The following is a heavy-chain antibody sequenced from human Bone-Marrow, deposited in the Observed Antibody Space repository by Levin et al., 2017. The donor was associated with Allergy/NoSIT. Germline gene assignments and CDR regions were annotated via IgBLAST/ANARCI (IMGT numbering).Heavy chain of an antibody. CDR1: GGSISDDSYY. D-gene: IGHD2/OR15-2a*01. CDR3: AGEPNSPYYYHYGLDV. J-gene: IGHJ6*02. V-gene: IGHV4-39*07. Sequence: PGGSRRLSCTVSGGSISDDSYYWAWVRQPPGKGLEWVGSIYYDGSAYYNPSLKTRLTISVDTSKNQFSLRVNSVTAADTAVYYCAGEPNSPYYYHYGLDVWGPGTTVTVSS. CDR2: IYYDGSA.